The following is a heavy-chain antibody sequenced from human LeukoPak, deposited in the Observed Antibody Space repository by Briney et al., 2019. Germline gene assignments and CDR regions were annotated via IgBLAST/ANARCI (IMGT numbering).Heavy chain of an antibody. Sequence: SETLSLTCAVYGGSFSGYYWSWIRQPPGKGLEWIGYIYYSGSTNYNPSLKSRVTISVDTSKNQFSLKLSSVTAADTAVYYCARDLGYCTNGVCYHIAAFDIWGQGTMVTVSS. CDR2: IYYSGST. CDR1: GGSFSGYY. CDR3: ARDLGYCTNGVCYHIAAFDI. J-gene: IGHJ3*02. V-gene: IGHV4-59*01. D-gene: IGHD2-8*01.